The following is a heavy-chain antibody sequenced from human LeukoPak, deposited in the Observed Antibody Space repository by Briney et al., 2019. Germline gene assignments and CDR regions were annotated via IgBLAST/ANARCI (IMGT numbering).Heavy chain of an antibody. CDR3: ARDGHGFDYVWGTPARFGMDV. D-gene: IGHD3-16*01. Sequence: PWGSLRLSCAASGFTFSDYYMSWVRQAPGKGLEWVSYISNRGDTLYYADSVRGRFTISRDNTNNSLYLQLNSLRAEDTAVYYCARDGHGFDYVWGTPARFGMDVWGQGTTVIVSS. J-gene: IGHJ6*02. V-gene: IGHV3-11*01. CDR2: ISNRGDTL. CDR1: GFTFSDYY.